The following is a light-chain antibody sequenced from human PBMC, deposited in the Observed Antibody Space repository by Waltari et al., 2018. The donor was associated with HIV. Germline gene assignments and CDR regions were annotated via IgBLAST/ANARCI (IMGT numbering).Light chain of an antibody. Sequence: SYELTQPPSVSVSQGQTASIPCSGAKLGHRITSWYQQKPGQSPVLVIYGDNKRPSGIPERFSGSNSRNTVTLTISGTQAMDEADYYCQAWDSSTLVFAGGTKLTVL. CDR1: KLGHRI. CDR3: QAWDSSTLV. J-gene: IGLJ2*01. CDR2: GDN. V-gene: IGLV3-1*01.